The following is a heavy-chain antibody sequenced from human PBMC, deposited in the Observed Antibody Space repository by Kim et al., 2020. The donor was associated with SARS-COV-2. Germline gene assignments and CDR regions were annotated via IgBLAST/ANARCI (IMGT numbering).Heavy chain of an antibody. V-gene: IGHV4-4*02. CDR3: ARGELVRRRRIDP. CDR1: GGSISSSNW. J-gene: IGHJ5*02. D-gene: IGHD6-13*01. Sequence: SENLYLTCAVSGGSISSSNWWSWVRQPPGKGLEWIGEIYHSGSTNYNPSLKSRVNISVDKSKNQFSLKLSSVTAADTAVYYCARGELVRRRRIDPWGQGTLVTVSS. CDR2: IYHSGST.